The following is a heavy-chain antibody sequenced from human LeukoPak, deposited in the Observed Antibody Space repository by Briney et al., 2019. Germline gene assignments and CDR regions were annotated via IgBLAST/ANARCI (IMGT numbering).Heavy chain of an antibody. V-gene: IGHV3-48*01. CDR3: AREMTGYSSSAIDY. Sequence: GGSLRLSCAASGFTFSSYSMNWVRQAPGKGLEWISYISSTSSTIYYGDSVKGRFAISRDNAKNSLYLQMNSLRAEDTAVYYCAREMTGYSSSAIDYWGQGTLVTVSS. CDR1: GFTFSSYS. D-gene: IGHD6-13*01. J-gene: IGHJ4*02. CDR2: ISSTSSTI.